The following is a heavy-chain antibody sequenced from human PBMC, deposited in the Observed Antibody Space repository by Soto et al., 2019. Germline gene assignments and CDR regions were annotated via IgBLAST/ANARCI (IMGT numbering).Heavy chain of an antibody. CDR3: TRDMIYGSERSSYYYAMDV. Sequence: QVQLQGSGPGLVKPSGTLSLTCAVSGASINSSNWWSWVRQPPGKGLEWIGEIYHSGSTNYNPSLMSRLTISVDRSKNQLSLKLRSVTAADTAVYYCTRDMIYGSERSSYYYAMDVWGRGTTVTVSS. V-gene: IGHV4-4*02. CDR1: GASINSSNW. CDR2: IYHSGST. J-gene: IGHJ6*02. D-gene: IGHD3-10*01.